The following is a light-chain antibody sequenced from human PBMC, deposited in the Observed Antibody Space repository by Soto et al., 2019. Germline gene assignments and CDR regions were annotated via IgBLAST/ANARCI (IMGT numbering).Light chain of an antibody. J-gene: IGLJ1*01. Sequence: SVLTQPASVSGSPGQSITISCTGTSSDVGGYNYVSWYQQHPGKAPKLMIYEVSNRPSGVSNRFSGYKSGNTASLTISGLQAEDEADYYCSSYTSSSTLYVFGTGTKVTV. V-gene: IGLV2-14*01. CDR3: SSYTSSSTLYV. CDR1: SSDVGGYNY. CDR2: EVS.